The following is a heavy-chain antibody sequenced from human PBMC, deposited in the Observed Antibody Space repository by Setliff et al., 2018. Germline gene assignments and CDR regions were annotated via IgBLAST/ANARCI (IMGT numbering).Heavy chain of an antibody. Sequence: GGSLRLSCAASGFIFSTYWMSWVRQAPGKGLEWVANIKQDGSDKHYVGSVKGRFTISRDNARNSVYLQLTSLRAEDTAVYYCVREYSSGWYYFDYWGQGTLVTSPQ. J-gene: IGHJ4*02. CDR2: IKQDGSDK. V-gene: IGHV3-7*01. D-gene: IGHD6-19*01. CDR1: GFIFSTYW. CDR3: VREYSSGWYYFDY.